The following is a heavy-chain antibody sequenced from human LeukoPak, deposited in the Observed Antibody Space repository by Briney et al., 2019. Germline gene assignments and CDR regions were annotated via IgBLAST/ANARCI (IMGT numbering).Heavy chain of an antibody. J-gene: IGHJ4*02. CDR3: AKGGNSS. CDR1: GFTFDDYA. Sequence: GRSLRLSCAASGFTFDDYAMHWVRQAPGKGLEWVSGISGSGGSTYYADSVKGRFTISRDNSKNTLYLQMNSLRAEDTAVYYCAKGGNSSWGQGTLVTVSS. D-gene: IGHD6-13*01. V-gene: IGHV3-23*01. CDR2: ISGSGGST.